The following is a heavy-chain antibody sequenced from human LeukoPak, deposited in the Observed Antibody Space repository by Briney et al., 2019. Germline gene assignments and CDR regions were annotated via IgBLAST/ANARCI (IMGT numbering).Heavy chain of an antibody. D-gene: IGHD2-2*01. V-gene: IGHV1-46*01. CDR1: GYTFTSYY. J-gene: IGHJ3*02. Sequence: ASVKVSCKASGYTFTSYYMHWVRQAPGQGLEWMGIINPSGGSTSYAQKFQGRVTMTRDMSTSTVYMELSSLRSEDTAVYYCALGYCSSTSCPYDAFDIWGQGTMVTVSS. CDR2: INPSGGST. CDR3: ALGYCSSTSCPYDAFDI.